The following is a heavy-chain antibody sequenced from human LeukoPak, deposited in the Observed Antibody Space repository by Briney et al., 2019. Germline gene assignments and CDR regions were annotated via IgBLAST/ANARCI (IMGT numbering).Heavy chain of an antibody. CDR1: GFTFSSYS. J-gene: IGHJ5*02. V-gene: IGHV3-21*01. Sequence: GGSLRLSCAASGFTFSSYSMNWIRQAPGKGLEWVSSISSSSSYTYYADSVKGRFTISRDNAKNSLYLQMNSLRAEDTAVYYCSGYNWFDPWGQGTLVTVSS. CDR3: SGYNWFDP. CDR2: ISSSSSYT.